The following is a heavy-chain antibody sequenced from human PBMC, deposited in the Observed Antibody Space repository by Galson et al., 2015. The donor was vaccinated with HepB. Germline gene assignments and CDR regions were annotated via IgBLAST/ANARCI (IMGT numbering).Heavy chain of an antibody. J-gene: IGHJ5*01. CDR1: GFTFGSYA. CDR2: ISHHERNK. CDR3: ARDPQNNLREFQRILPP. Sequence: SLRLSCAASGFTFGSYAMHWVRQAPGKGLEWVAVISHHERNKYYADSVKGRFAISRDNSKNTLYLQMTSLMSEDTGVYYCARDPQNNLREFQRILPPWGQGPPVPVSS. D-gene: IGHD1/OR15-1a*01. V-gene: IGHV3-30*09.